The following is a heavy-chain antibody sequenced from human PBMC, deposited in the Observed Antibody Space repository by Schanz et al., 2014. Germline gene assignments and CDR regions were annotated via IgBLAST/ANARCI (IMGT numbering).Heavy chain of an antibody. CDR2: IYYTGTT. Sequence: QLQLQESGPGLVKPSETLSLTCTVSGASISGSSDYWGWIRQSPGKGLGWIGNIYYTGTTYYNPALKGRVSISGDTSKNQVSLNLTSVTAADTAVFYCARRDNYLSAFDIWGQGTMVTVSS. D-gene: IGHD4-4*01. CDR3: ARRDNYLSAFDI. J-gene: IGHJ3*02. V-gene: IGHV4-39*01. CDR1: GASISGSSDY.